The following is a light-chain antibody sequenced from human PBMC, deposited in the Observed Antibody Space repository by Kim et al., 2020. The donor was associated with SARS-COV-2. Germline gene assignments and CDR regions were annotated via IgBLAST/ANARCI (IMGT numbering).Light chain of an antibody. CDR3: QQYENSPWT. V-gene: IGKV3-20*01. J-gene: IGKJ1*01. CDR1: QTIGSSY. Sequence: SPGQRATRYCRASQTIGSSYLAWYQQKPGQAPRLLIYGASSRATGIPDRFSGSGSGTDFTLTISRLEPEDFVVYYCQQYENSPWTFGQGTKVEIK. CDR2: GAS.